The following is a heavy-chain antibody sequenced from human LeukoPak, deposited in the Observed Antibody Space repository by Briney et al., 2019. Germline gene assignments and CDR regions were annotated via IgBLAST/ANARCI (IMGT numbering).Heavy chain of an antibody. Sequence: GASVKVSCKASGYTFTGYYMHWVRQAPGQGLEWMGWINPNSGGTNYAQKFQGRVTMTRDTSISTAYMELSRLRSDDTAVYYCARDAYCSSTSCYNLDYWGQGTLVTVSS. J-gene: IGHJ4*02. CDR1: GYTFTGYY. CDR2: INPNSGGT. V-gene: IGHV1-2*02. CDR3: ARDAYCSSTSCYNLDY. D-gene: IGHD2-2*02.